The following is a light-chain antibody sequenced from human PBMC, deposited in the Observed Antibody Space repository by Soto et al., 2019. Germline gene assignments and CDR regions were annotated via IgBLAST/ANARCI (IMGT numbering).Light chain of an antibody. Sequence: ELVMTQSPATLSVSPGERATLSCRASQSISIHLAWYQQKPGQAPRLLIYGASTRDTGTPAMFSGSGSGTEFTLTISSLQSEDFAVYYCQQYNNWPSWTFGQGTKVEIK. CDR2: GAS. CDR1: QSISIH. J-gene: IGKJ1*01. V-gene: IGKV3-15*01. CDR3: QQYNNWPSWT.